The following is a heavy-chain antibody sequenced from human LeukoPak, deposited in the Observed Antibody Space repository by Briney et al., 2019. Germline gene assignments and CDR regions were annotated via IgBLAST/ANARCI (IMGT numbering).Heavy chain of an antibody. Sequence: GGSLRLSCAASGFTVSSNYMSWVRHLPGKGLEWVSGIRDTGSSTFYPDSVKGRFTISRDNSKNTLFLQMNGLRAVDTAVYYCAKETAAVGTPNFDYWGQGTLVTVSS. CDR3: AKETAAVGTPNFDY. CDR1: GFTVSSNY. J-gene: IGHJ4*02. V-gene: IGHV3-53*01. D-gene: IGHD6-13*01. CDR2: IRDTGSST.